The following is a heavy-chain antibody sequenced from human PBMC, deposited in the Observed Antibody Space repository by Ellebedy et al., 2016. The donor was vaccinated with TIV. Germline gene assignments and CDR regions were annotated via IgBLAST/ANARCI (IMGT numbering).Heavy chain of an antibody. CDR2: INPNSGGT. Sequence: ASVKVSXXASGYTFTGYYMHWVRQAPGQGLEWMGWINPNSGGTNYAQKFQGRVTMTRDTSTSTAYMELRSLRSDDTAVYYCARDRETGTTSGDWFDPWGQGTLVTVSS. V-gene: IGHV1-2*02. J-gene: IGHJ5*02. CDR1: GYTFTGYY. CDR3: ARDRETGTTSGDWFDP. D-gene: IGHD1-7*01.